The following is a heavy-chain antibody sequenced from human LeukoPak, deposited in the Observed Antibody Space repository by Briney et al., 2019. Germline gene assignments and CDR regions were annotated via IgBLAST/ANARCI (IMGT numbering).Heavy chain of an antibody. CDR1: GYSFTSYG. D-gene: IGHD6-13*01. CDR3: ARAAGGGYFDF. CDR2: ISAYNSNT. V-gene: IGHV1-18*01. J-gene: IGHJ4*02. Sequence: ASVKVSCKASGYSFTSYGISWVRQAPGQGLEWMGWISAYNSNTNYAQNLQGRVTMTTDISTSTVYLDLRSLRSDDTAVYYCARAAGGGYFDFWGQGTLVTVSS.